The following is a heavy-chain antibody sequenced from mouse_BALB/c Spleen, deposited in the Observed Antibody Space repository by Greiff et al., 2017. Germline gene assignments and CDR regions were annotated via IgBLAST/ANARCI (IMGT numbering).Heavy chain of an antibody. V-gene: IGHV5-17*02. CDR3: ARGANREYAMDY. CDR1: GFTFSSFG. CDR2: ISSGSSTI. J-gene: IGHJ4*01. Sequence: EVKLMESGGGLVQPGGSRKLSCAASGFTFSSFGMHWVRQAPEKGLEWVAYISSGSSTIYYADTVKGRFTISRDNPKNTLFLQMTSLRSEDTAMYYCARGANREYAMDYWGQGTSVTVAS. D-gene: IGHD2-14*01.